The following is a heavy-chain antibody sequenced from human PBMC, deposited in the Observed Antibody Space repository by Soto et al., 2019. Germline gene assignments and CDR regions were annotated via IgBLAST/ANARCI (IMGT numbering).Heavy chain of an antibody. J-gene: IGHJ6*02. CDR3: ARTITGTEYLSYYYHYGMDV. D-gene: IGHD1-7*01. CDR2: ISYDGSNK. V-gene: IGHV3-30-3*01. Sequence: SLRLSCAASGFTFSSYAMHWVRQAPGKGLEWVAVISYDGSNKYYADSVKGRFTISRDNSKNTLYLQMNSLRAEDTAVYYCARTITGTEYLSYYYHYGMDVWGQGTTVTVSS. CDR1: GFTFSSYA.